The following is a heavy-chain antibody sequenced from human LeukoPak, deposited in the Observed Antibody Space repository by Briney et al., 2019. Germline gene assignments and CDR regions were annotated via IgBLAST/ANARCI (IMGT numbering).Heavy chain of an antibody. CDR1: GGSISSYY. Sequence: SETLSLTCTVSGGSISSYYWSWIRQPPGKGLEWIGYIYYSGSTNYNPSLKSRFTISIDTSKNQFSLKLSSVTAADTAVYYCARLYSGRDAFDIWGQGTMVTVSS. CDR2: IYYSGST. D-gene: IGHD3-16*01. CDR3: ARLYSGRDAFDI. J-gene: IGHJ3*02. V-gene: IGHV4-59*08.